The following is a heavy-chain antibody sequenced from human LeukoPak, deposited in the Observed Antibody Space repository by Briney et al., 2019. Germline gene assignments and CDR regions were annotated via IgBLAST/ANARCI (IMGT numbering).Heavy chain of an antibody. Sequence: PGGSLRLSCAASGFTFSSYEMNWVRQAPGKGLEWVSYISSSGSTIYYADSVKGRFTISRDNAKNSLYLQMNSQRAADTAVYYCARDQTLYYDSSGYYYSYYGMDVWGQGTTVTVSS. CDR1: GFTFSSYE. V-gene: IGHV3-48*03. CDR2: ISSSGSTI. D-gene: IGHD3-22*01. CDR3: ARDQTLYYDSSGYYYSYYGMDV. J-gene: IGHJ6*02.